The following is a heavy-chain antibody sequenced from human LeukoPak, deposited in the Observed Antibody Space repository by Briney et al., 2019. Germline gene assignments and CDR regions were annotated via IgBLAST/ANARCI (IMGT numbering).Heavy chain of an antibody. J-gene: IGHJ4*02. CDR2: IYSGGST. Sequence: PGGSLRLSCAASGFTFSSYAMSWVRQAPGKGLEWVSAIYSGGSTYYADSVKGRFTISRDNSKNTLYLQMNSLRAEDTAVYYCARVPDGYNTPFDYWGRGTLVTVSS. V-gene: IGHV3-66*01. CDR1: GFTFSSYA. D-gene: IGHD5-24*01. CDR3: ARVPDGYNTPFDY.